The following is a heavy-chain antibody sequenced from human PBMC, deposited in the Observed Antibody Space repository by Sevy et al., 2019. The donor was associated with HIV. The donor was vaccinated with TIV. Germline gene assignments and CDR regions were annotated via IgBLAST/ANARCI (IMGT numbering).Heavy chain of an antibody. Sequence: GGSLRLSCAASGFTFSYYNMNWVRRPPGKGLEWVSSISSGSSYIFYVDSGKGRFTISRDNAKDSLFLQMNSLRAEDTAVYYCARNLDYYASGPPDSWGRGTLVTVSS. D-gene: IGHD3-10*01. CDR1: GFTFSYYN. V-gene: IGHV3-21*01. CDR3: ARNLDYYASGPPDS. CDR2: ISSGSSYI. J-gene: IGHJ4*02.